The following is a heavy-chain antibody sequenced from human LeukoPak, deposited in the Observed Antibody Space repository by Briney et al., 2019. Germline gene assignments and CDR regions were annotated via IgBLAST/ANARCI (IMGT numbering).Heavy chain of an antibody. Sequence: GGSLRLSCAASGFTFSSYSMNWVRQAPGKGLEWVSYISSSSSTIYYADSVKGRFTISRDNAKSSLYLQMNSLRAEDTAVYYCARGDCSSTSCSGPDAFDIWGQGTMVTVSS. D-gene: IGHD2-2*01. CDR1: GFTFSSYS. CDR2: ISSSSSTI. J-gene: IGHJ3*02. CDR3: ARGDCSSTSCSGPDAFDI. V-gene: IGHV3-48*01.